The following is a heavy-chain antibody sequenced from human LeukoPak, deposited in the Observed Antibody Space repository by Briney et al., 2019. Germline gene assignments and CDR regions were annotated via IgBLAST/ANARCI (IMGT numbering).Heavy chain of an antibody. CDR2: IYYSGST. CDR1: GGSFSGYY. J-gene: IGHJ4*02. D-gene: IGHD6-19*01. Sequence: SETLSLTCAVYGGSFSGYYWSWIRQPPGKGLEWIGYIYYSGSTNYNPSLKSRVTISVDTSKNQFSLKLSSVTAADTAVYYCARAPVSSGWAYYFDYWGQGTLVTVSS. CDR3: ARAPVSSGWAYYFDY. V-gene: IGHV4-59*01.